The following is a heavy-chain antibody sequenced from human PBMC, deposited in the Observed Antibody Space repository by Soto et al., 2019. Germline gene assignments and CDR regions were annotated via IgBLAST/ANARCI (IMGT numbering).Heavy chain of an antibody. CDR3: AGDYMAAVTPVDY. J-gene: IGHJ4*02. CDR2: IIPIFGTA. D-gene: IGHD4-17*01. Sequence: QVQLVQSGAEVKKPGSSVKVSCKASGGTFSSYAISWVRQAPGQGLEWMGGIIPIFGTANYAHKFQGRVTITADESTSTAYMGLSSLRSEDTAVYYCAGDYMAAVTPVDYWGQGTLVTVSS. CDR1: GGTFSSYA. V-gene: IGHV1-69*12.